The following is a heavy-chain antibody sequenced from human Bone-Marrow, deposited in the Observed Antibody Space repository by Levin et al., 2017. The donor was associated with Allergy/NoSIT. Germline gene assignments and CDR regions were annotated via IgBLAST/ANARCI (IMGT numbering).Heavy chain of an antibody. J-gene: IGHJ4*02. D-gene: IGHD5-18*01. CDR3: ARNVDTSLYY. Sequence: NSSETLSLTCNVSGGSISDYYWSWLRKPPGKGLEWIGFVYYTGSTNYNPSLKSRVTISLDTPNNQFSLKLISVTAADTAVYYCARNVDTSLYYWGQGTLVTVSS. V-gene: IGHV4-59*01. CDR1: GGSISDYY. CDR2: VYYTGST.